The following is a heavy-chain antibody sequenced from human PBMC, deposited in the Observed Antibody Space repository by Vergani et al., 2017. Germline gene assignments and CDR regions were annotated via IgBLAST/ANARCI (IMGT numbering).Heavy chain of an antibody. V-gene: IGHV4-30-4*08. CDR3: ARVKQDIVVVPAADNWFDP. CDR2: IYYSGST. CDR1: GGSISSGDYY. Sequence: QVQLQESGPGLVKPSQTLSLTCTVSGGSISSGDYYWSWIRQPPGKGLEWIGYIYYSGSTYYNPSRKSRVTISVDTSKNQFSLKLSSVTAADTAVYYCARVKQDIVVVPAADNWFDPWGQGTLVTVSS. D-gene: IGHD2-2*01. J-gene: IGHJ5*02.